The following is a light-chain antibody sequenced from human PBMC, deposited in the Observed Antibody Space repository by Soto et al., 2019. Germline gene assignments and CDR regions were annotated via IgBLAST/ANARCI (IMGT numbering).Light chain of an antibody. CDR2: GAS. CDR1: QGIRSS. V-gene: IGKV3-20*01. CDR3: QQYGSSPRT. Sequence: PATLSVSPGERATLSCRASQGIRSSLVWYQQKPGQAPRLLIYGASSRATGIPDRFSGSGSGTDFTLTISRLEPEDFAVYYCQQYGSSPRTFGQGTKVDIK. J-gene: IGKJ1*01.